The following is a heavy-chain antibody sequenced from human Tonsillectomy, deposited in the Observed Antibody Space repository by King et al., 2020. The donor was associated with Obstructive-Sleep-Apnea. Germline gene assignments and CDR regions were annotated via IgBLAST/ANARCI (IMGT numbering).Heavy chain of an antibody. CDR1: GYTFTSDD. CDR3: ARGFYSSDWTLRGFDP. J-gene: IGHJ5*02. Sequence: VQLVESGAEVKKPGASVKVSCKASGYTFTSDDINWVRQASVQGLEWMGWMNPNSGNTGYAQKFQGRVIMTRNTSISTAYMELSSLRSEDTAVDYCARGFYSSDWTLRGFDPWGQGTLVTVSS. V-gene: IGHV1-8*01. CDR2: MNPNSGNT. D-gene: IGHD3-22*01.